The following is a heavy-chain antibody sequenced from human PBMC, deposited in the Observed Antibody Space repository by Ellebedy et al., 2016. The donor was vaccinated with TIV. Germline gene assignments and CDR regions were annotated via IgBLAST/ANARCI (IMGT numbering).Heavy chain of an antibody. CDR3: ARVLRGGRAGDYFDY. CDR1: GGSISNSDYY. J-gene: IGHJ4*02. D-gene: IGHD1-1*01. V-gene: IGHV4-39*07. CDR2: IYYSGTT. Sequence: MPGGSLRLSCTVSGGSISNSDYYWDWIRQPPGKGLEWIGNIYYSGTTYYSPSLKSRVTISVDTSKNQFSLNLNSVTAADTAVYYCARVLRGGRAGDYFDYWGQGTLVTVSS.